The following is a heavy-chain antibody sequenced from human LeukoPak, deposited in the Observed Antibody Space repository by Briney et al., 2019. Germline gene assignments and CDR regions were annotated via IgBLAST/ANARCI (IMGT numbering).Heavy chain of an antibody. CDR3: ARDAGTLHPDY. V-gene: IGHV3-21*01. CDR2: ISSSSSYI. Sequence: SGGSLRLSCAASGFTFSNYSMNWVRQAPGKGLEWVSSISSSSSYIYYADSVKGRFTISRDNAKNSLYLQMNSLRAEDTAVYYCARDAGTLHPDYWGQGTLVTVSS. J-gene: IGHJ4*02. D-gene: IGHD3/OR15-3a*01. CDR1: GFTFSNYS.